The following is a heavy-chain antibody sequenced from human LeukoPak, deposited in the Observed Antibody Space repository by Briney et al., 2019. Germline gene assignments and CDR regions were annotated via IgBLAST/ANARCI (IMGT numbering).Heavy chain of an antibody. CDR3: YTDIVTVPAPDY. V-gene: IGHV3-7*01. J-gene: IGHJ4*02. Sequence: PGGSLRLSCAASGFTFSSYWMSWVRQAPGKGLEWVANIKQDGSEKYYVDSVKGRFTISRDSSKTTLYLQMNSLRAEDTAVYYCYTDIVTVPAPDYWGQGALVTASS. CDR2: IKQDGSEK. D-gene: IGHD2-2*01. CDR1: GFTFSSYW.